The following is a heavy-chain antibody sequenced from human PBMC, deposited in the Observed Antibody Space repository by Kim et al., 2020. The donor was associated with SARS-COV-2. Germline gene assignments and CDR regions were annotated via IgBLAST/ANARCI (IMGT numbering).Heavy chain of an antibody. J-gene: IGHJ3*02. Sequence: NTNYAKKFQERVTITRDMSTSTAYMELSSLGSEDTAVYYCARLRDNAFDIWGQGTMVTVSS. V-gene: IGHV1-58*01. CDR3: ARLRDNAFDI. CDR2: NT. D-gene: IGHD2-15*01.